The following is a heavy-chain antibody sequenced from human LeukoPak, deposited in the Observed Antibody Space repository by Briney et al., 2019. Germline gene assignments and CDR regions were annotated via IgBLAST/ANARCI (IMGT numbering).Heavy chain of an antibody. Sequence: GGSLRLSCAASGFTFDDYGMSWVRQAPGKGLEWVSYISSSGSTIYYADSVKGRFTISRDNAKNSLYLQMNSLRAEDTAVYYYARLGYYSSSWQASTWFDPWGQGTLVTVSS. V-gene: IGHV3-11*04. D-gene: IGHD6-13*01. CDR1: GFTFDDYG. CDR2: ISSSGSTI. J-gene: IGHJ5*02. CDR3: ARLGYYSSSWQASTWFDP.